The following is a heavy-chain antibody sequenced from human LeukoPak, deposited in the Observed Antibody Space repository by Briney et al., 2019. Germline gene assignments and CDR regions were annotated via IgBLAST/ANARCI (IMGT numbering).Heavy chain of an antibody. D-gene: IGHD7-27*01. Sequence: GGSLRLSCAASGFTFSSSDMSWFRQAPGKGLEWVSVISGSGGSTNYADSVKGRFTISRDNSKNTLDLQMHSVRVEDTAIYYCARDQNWEEAYWGQGTLVTVSS. CDR1: GFTFSSSD. CDR2: ISGSGGST. V-gene: IGHV3-23*01. CDR3: ARDQNWEEAY. J-gene: IGHJ4*02.